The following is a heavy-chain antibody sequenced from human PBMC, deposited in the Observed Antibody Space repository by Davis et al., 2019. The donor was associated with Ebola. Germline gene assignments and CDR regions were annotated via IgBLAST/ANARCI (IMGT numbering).Heavy chain of an antibody. V-gene: IGHV1-18*01. Sequence: ASVKVSCKASGYTFTSYGISWVRQAPGQGLEWMGWISAYNGNTNYAQKLQGRVTMTTDTSTSTAYMELRSLRSDDTAVYYCARAVRNTAMPFFDYWGQGTLVTVSS. CDR1: GYTFTSYG. D-gene: IGHD5-18*01. CDR2: ISAYNGNT. J-gene: IGHJ4*02. CDR3: ARAVRNTAMPFFDY.